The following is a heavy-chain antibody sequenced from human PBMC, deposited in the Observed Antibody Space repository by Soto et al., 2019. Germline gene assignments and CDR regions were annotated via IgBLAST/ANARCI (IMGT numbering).Heavy chain of an antibody. CDR1: GFTFSSYS. Sequence: EVQLVESGGGLVQPGGSLRLSCAASGFTFSSYSMNWVRQAPGKGLEWLSYISTTSSTKFYADSVKGRFTIARDNAKNSRYLQMNSLRDEDTAVYYCAREIQVEGLDDWGQGTLVTVSS. J-gene: IGHJ4*02. CDR3: AREIQVEGLDD. V-gene: IGHV3-48*02. CDR2: ISTTSSTK. D-gene: IGHD1-1*01.